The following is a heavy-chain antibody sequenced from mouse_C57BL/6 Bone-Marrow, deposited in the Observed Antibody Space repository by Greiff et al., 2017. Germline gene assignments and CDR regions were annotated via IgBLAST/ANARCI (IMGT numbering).Heavy chain of an antibody. CDR2: IDPANGNT. V-gene: IGHV14-3*01. J-gene: IGHJ4*01. CDR1: GFNIKNTY. D-gene: IGHD1-1*01. CDR3: ARGYYGSSYPYYAMDY. Sequence: VQLQQPVAELVRPGASVKLSCTASGFNIKNTYMHWVKQRPEQGLEWIGRIDPANGNTKYAPKFQGKATITADTSSNTAYLQLSSLTSEDTAIYYCARGYYGSSYPYYAMDYWGQGTSVTVSS.